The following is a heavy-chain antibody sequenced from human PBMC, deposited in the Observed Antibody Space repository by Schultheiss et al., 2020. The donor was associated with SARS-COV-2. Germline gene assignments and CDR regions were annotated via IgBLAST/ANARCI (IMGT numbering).Heavy chain of an antibody. D-gene: IGHD1-7*01. J-gene: IGHJ3*02. V-gene: IGHV5-51*01. CDR3: ARPVNWNYGAFDI. CDR2: IYPGDSDT. CDR1: GYSFTSYW. Sequence: GGSLRLSCKGSGYSFTSYWIGWVRQMPGKGLEWMGIIYPGDSDTRYSPSFQGQVTISADKSISTAYLQWSSLKASDTAMYYCARPVNWNYGAFDIWGQGTMVTVSS.